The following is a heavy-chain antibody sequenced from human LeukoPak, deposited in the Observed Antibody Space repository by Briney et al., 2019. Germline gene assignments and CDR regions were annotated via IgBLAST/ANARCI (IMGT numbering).Heavy chain of an antibody. Sequence: SATLSLTCTASGGSIGNQCWSLLRQPPGKGLEWIAGYIYYSGSTNSNPSLKSRVTISLASSKTQFSLKLSPVTAADTAVYYCARNKAGSAQYAIDVWGQGTTVTVSS. J-gene: IGHJ6*02. CDR1: GGSIGNQC. CDR3: ARNKAGSAQYAIDV. D-gene: IGHD3-10*01. V-gene: IGHV4-59*11. CDR2: IYYSGST.